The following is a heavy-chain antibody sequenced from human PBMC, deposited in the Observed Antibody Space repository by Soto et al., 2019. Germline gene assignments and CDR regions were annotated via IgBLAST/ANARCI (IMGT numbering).Heavy chain of an antibody. CDR1: GGTFSSYA. J-gene: IGHJ4*02. CDR2: IIPIFGTA. D-gene: IGHD6-13*01. V-gene: IGHV1-69*05. Sequence: QVQLVQSGAEVKKPGSSVKVSCKASGGTFSSYAISWVRQAPGQGLEWMGGIIPIFGTANYSQTFQGRVTTTTDESTRTGKKELSSMRTEDTAVYDVASSGIAAAVPYWGQGTPVTDTS. CDR3: ASSGIAAAVPY.